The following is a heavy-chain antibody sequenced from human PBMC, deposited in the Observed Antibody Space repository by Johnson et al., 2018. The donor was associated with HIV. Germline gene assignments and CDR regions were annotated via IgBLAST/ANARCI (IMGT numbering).Heavy chain of an antibody. CDR2: ITWDGGST. D-gene: IGHD1-1*01. J-gene: IGHJ3*02. Sequence: VQLVESGGGLVQPGGSLRLSCAASGFTFDDYAMHWVRQAPGKGLEWVSLITWDGGSTFYADSVKGRFTISRNNSKNTLCLQMNSLRAEDTAVYYCARKKATVFSTTSTNYAFDIWGQGTMVTVS. CDR1: GFTFDDYA. V-gene: IGHV3-43D*03. CDR3: ARKKATVFSTTSTNYAFDI.